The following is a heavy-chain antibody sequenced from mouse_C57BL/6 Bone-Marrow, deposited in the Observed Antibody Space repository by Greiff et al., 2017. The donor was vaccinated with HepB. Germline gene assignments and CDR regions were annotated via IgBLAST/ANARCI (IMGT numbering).Heavy chain of an antibody. J-gene: IGHJ1*01. V-gene: IGHV2-9*02. CDR2: IWAGGST. CDR1: GFSLTSYG. CDR3: ARDGGWYFDV. Sequence: VQRVESGPGLVAPSQSLSITCTVSGFSLTSYGVHWVRQPPGKGLEWLGVIWAGGSTNYNSALMSRLSISKDNSKSQVFLKMNSLQTDDTAMYYCARDGGWYFDVWGAGTTVTVSS.